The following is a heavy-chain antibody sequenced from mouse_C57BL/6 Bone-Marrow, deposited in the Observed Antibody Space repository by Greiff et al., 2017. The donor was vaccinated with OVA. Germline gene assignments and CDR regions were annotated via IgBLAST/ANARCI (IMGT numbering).Heavy chain of an antibody. CDR2: ISDGGSYT. CDR1: GFTFSSYA. J-gene: IGHJ4*01. D-gene: IGHD2-12*01. CDR3: AGLLLPIDY. V-gene: IGHV5-4*03. Sequence: EVKLQESGGGLVKPGGSLKLSCAASGFTFSSYAMSWVRQTPEKRLEWVATISDGGSYTYYPDNVKGRFTISRDHAKNNLYLQMSHLKSEDTAMYYCAGLLLPIDYWGQGTSVTVSS.